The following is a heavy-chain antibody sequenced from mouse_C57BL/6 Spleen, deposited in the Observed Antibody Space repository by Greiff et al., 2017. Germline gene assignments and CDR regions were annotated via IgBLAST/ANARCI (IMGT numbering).Heavy chain of an antibody. J-gene: IGHJ4*01. V-gene: IGHV2-2*01. D-gene: IGHD1-1*01. Sequence: ESGPGLVQPSQSLSITCTVSGFSLTSYGVHWVRQSPGKGLEWLGVIWSGGSTDYNAAFISRLSISKDNSKSQVFFKMNSLQADDTAIYYCASPHYYGSSYDYAMDYWGQGTSVTVSS. CDR1: GFSLTSYG. CDR3: ASPHYYGSSYDYAMDY. CDR2: IWSGGST.